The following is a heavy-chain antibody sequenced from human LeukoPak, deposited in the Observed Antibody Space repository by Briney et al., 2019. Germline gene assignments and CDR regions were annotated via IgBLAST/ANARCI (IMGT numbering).Heavy chain of an antibody. V-gene: IGHV3-74*01. CDR2: INSDGGST. Sequence: GRSLRLSCAASGFTFSSYWMHWVRQAPGKGLVWVSRINSDGGSTSYADSVKGRFTISRDNAKNTLYLQMNSLRAEDTAVYYCARRRGYYDSSGYFDAFDIWGQGTMVTVSS. D-gene: IGHD3-22*01. CDR3: ARRRGYYDSSGYFDAFDI. CDR1: GFTFSSYW. J-gene: IGHJ3*02.